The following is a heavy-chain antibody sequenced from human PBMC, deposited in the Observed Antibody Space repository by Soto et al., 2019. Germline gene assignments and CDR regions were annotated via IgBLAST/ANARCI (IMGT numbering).Heavy chain of an antibody. J-gene: IGHJ4*02. Sequence: PSETLSLTCSVSGDSISNSRFYWAWIRQPPGEGLEWIGSIYHTGNAYYNPSLKSRVTIFVDASQNQFSLRLSSVTAADTAVYYCARSMFYSDGSNYSPFDYWGQGTLVTVSS. CDR2: IYHTGNA. CDR3: ARSMFYSDGSNYSPFDY. V-gene: IGHV4-39*07. CDR1: GDSISNSRFY. D-gene: IGHD3-22*01.